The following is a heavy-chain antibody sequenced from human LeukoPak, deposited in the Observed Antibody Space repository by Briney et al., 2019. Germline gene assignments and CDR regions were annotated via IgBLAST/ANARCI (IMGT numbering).Heavy chain of an antibody. V-gene: IGHV1-2*02. J-gene: IGHJ3*02. CDR3: ARSSSGWYVAFDI. D-gene: IGHD6-19*01. CDR2: LNPNSGGT. Sequence: GASVKVSCKASGYSFTGYCVHWVRQAPGQGLEWMGWLNPNSGGTNYAQKFQGRVTMARDTSISTAYMELKRLRSDDTAVYYCARSSSGWYVAFDIWGQGTMVTVSS. CDR1: GYSFTGYC.